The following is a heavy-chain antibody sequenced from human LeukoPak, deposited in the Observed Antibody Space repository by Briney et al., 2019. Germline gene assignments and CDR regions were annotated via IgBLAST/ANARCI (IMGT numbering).Heavy chain of an antibody. V-gene: IGHV4-30-4*08. CDR2: IYYSGST. CDR3: ARDLTHYGDFDY. J-gene: IGHJ4*02. D-gene: IGHD4-17*01. CDR1: GGSISSGDYY. Sequence: SETLSLTCTVSGGSISSGDYYWSWIRQPPGKGLEWIGYIYYSGSTYYNPSLKSRVTISVDTSKNQFSLKLSSVTAADTAVYYCARDLTHYGDFDYWAREPWSPSPQ.